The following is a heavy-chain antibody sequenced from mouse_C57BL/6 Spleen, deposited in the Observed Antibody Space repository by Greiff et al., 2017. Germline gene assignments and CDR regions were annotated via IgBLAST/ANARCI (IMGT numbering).Heavy chain of an antibody. D-gene: IGHD4-1*01. CDR2: IWSGGST. J-gene: IGHJ3*01. V-gene: IGHV2-2*01. CDR3: VRNKANWAALAY. CDR1: GFSLTSYG. Sequence: VQLQQSGPGLVQPSQSLSITCTVSGFSLTSYGVHWVRQSPGKGLEWLGVIWSGGSTDYNAAFISRLSICKDNSKCQVFFKMNSLQADDTAVYYAVRNKANWAALAYWGQGTLVTVSA.